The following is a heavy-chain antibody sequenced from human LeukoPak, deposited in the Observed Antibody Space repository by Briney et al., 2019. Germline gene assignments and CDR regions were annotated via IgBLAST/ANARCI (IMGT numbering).Heavy chain of an antibody. CDR2: ISYDGSNE. CDR3: ARALNYYDSSGYWIY. V-gene: IGHV3-30*03. J-gene: IGHJ4*02. Sequence: PGGSLRLSCAASGFTFSRYGMHWVRQAPGKGLEWVAVISYDGSNEYYADSVKGRCTISRDNSKNTLYLQMNSLRAEDTAVYYCARALNYYDSSGYWIYWGQGTLVTVSS. D-gene: IGHD3-22*01. CDR1: GFTFSRYG.